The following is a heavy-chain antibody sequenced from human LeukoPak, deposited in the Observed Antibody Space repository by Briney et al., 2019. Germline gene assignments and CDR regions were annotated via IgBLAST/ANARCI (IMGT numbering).Heavy chain of an antibody. CDR1: GYTLTTYD. J-gene: IGHJ4*02. Sequence: GASVKVSCKASGYTLTTYDMNWVRQAPGQGLEGVGWMNPNSDQRAFAQKFQGRITMTRDTPISTSYMELSILTSEDTAVYYCSIGLGPRTNYYYLDYWGQGTLLIVSS. CDR3: SIGLGPRTNYYYLDY. D-gene: IGHD5-24*01. CDR2: MNPNSDQR. V-gene: IGHV1-8*01.